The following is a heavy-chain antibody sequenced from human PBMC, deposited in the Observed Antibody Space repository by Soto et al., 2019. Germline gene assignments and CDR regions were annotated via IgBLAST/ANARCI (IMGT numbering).Heavy chain of an antibody. CDR2: IYPGDSDT. J-gene: IGHJ6*04. D-gene: IGHD6-13*01. V-gene: IGHV5-51*01. CDR1: GYSFANYW. CDR3: ARTAAAGKYYYGMDV. Sequence: GESLKISCQASGYSFANYWIAWVRQMPGKGLELMGIIYPGDSDTRYSPSFQGQVTISADKSISTAYLQWSSLKASDTAMYYCARTAAAGKYYYGMDVWGKATTVTVSS.